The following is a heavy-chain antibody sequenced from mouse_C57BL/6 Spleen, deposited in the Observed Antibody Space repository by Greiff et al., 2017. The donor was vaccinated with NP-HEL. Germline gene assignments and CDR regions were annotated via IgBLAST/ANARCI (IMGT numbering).Heavy chain of an antibody. J-gene: IGHJ2*01. V-gene: IGHV1-64*01. CDR3: ARRITTVVALYYFDY. D-gene: IGHD1-1*01. Sequence: QVQLQQPGAELVKPGASVKLSCKASGYTFTSYWMPWVKQRPGQGLEWIGMIHPNSGSTNYNEKFKSKATLTVDKSSSTAYMQLSSLTSEDSAVYYCARRITTVVALYYFDYWGQGTTLTVSS. CDR2: IHPNSGST. CDR1: GYTFTSYW.